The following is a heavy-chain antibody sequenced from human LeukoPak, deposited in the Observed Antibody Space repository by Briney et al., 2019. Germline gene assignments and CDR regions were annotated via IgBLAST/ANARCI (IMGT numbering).Heavy chain of an antibody. CDR3: ARVTTTVAH. J-gene: IGHJ4*02. V-gene: IGHV1-18*04. Sequence: ASVKVSCKASGYTFAGYYMHWVRQAPGQGLEWMGWISAYNGNTNYAQKLQGRVTMTTDTSTSTAYMELRSLRSDDTAVYYCARVTTTVAHWGQGTLVTVSS. CDR1: GYTFAGYY. D-gene: IGHD4-17*01. CDR2: ISAYNGNT.